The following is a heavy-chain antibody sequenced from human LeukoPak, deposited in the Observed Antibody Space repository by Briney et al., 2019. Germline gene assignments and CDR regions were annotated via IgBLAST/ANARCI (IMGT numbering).Heavy chain of an antibody. CDR1: GFTFSSYA. CDR3: AKTLYDSSGDYNTFLRPLDY. J-gene: IGHJ4*02. CDR2: ISGSGGST. V-gene: IGHV3-23*01. Sequence: GGSLRLSCAASGFTFSSYAMSWVRQAPGKGLEWVSAISGSGGSTYYADSVKGRFTISRDNSKNTLYLQMNSLRAEDTAVYYCAKTLYDSSGDYNTFLRPLDYWGQGTLVTVSS. D-gene: IGHD3-22*01.